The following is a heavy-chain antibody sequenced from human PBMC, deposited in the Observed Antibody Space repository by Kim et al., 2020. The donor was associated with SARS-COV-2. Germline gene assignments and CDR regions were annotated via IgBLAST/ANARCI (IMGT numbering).Heavy chain of an antibody. J-gene: IGHJ4*02. CDR1: GFTFSSYA. Sequence: GGSLRLSCAASGFTFSSYAMHWVRQAPGKGLEWVAVISYDGSNKYYADSVKGRFTISRDNSKNTLYLQMNSLRAEDTAVYYCARDVRLVDTAMVTDYWGQGTLVTVSS. CDR2: ISYDGSNK. V-gene: IGHV3-30*04. CDR3: ARDVRLVDTAMVTDY. D-gene: IGHD5-18*01.